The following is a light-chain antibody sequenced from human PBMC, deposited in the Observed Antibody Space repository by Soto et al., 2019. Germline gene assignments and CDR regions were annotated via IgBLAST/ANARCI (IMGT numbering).Light chain of an antibody. CDR1: SSDVGSYNL. CDR2: EGS. J-gene: IGLJ2*01. Sequence: QSALTQPASVSGSPGQSITISCTGTSSDVGSYNLVSWYQQHPGKAPQLMIYEGSKRPSGVSNRFSVYKSGNTAALTISGLQAEDEADYYCFSDAGSVVFGGGTKLTVL. V-gene: IGLV2-23*01. CDR3: FSDAGSVV.